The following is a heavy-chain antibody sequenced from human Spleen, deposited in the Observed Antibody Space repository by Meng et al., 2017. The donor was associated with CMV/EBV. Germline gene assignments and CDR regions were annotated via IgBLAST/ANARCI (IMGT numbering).Heavy chain of an antibody. V-gene: IGHV1-2*02. Sequence: ASVKVSCKASGYTFTGHYMHWVRQAPVQGLEWLGWVNPKSGATNSAEKFQGRVTMTWDTSITTAFMDLSRLRSDDTAVYYCARALVPMRSYDAFEIWGPGTMVTVSS. J-gene: IGHJ3*02. CDR3: ARALVPMRSYDAFEI. D-gene: IGHD3-22*01. CDR2: VNPKSGAT. CDR1: GYTFTGHY.